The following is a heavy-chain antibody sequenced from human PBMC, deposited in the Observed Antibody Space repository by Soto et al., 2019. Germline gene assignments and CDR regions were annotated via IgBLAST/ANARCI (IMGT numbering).Heavy chain of an antibody. D-gene: IGHD3-22*01. J-gene: IGHJ6*02. V-gene: IGHV3-33*01. Sequence: GGSLRLSCSASGFTFSSYGMHWVRQAPGKGLEWVAVIWYDGSNKYYADSVKGRFTISRDNSKNTLYLQMNSLRAEDTAVYYCARGFKTYYYDSSGYKTYYYYGMDVCGQGT. CDR2: IWYDGSNK. CDR3: ARGFKTYYYDSSGYKTYYYYGMDV. CDR1: GFTFSSYG.